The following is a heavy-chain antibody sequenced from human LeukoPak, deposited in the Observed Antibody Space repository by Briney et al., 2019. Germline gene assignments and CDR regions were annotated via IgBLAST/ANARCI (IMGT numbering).Heavy chain of an antibody. V-gene: IGHV4-34*01. D-gene: IGHD3-3*01. CDR2: INHSGST. Sequence: SETLSLTCAVYGGSFSGYYWSWIRQPPGKGLEWIGEINHSGSTNYNPSLKSRVTISVDTSKNQLSLKLSSVTAADTAVYYCARGQLHYDFWSGYFNWFDPWGQGTLVTVSS. J-gene: IGHJ5*02. CDR1: GGSFSGYY. CDR3: ARGQLHYDFWSGYFNWFDP.